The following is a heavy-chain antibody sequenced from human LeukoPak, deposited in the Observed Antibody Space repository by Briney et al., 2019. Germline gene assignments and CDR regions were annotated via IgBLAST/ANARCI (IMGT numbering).Heavy chain of an antibody. V-gene: IGHV1-69*13. CDR2: IIPIFGTA. Sequence: ASVKVSCKASGGTFSSYAISWVRQAPGQGLEWMGGIIPIFGTANYAQKFQGRVTITADESTSTAYMELSSLRSGDTAVYYCARGGITMVRGVPEFDAFDIWGQGTMVTVSS. D-gene: IGHD3-10*01. CDR1: GGTFSSYA. CDR3: ARGGITMVRGVPEFDAFDI. J-gene: IGHJ3*02.